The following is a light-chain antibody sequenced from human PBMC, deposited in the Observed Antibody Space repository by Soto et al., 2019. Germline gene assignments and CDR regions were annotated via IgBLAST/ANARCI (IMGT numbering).Light chain of an antibody. CDR1: QSVNSN. CDR2: GAS. V-gene: IGKV3-15*01. Sequence: EIVMTQSPATLSVSPGERATLSCRASQSVNSNLAWYQQKPGQAPRLLIYGASTRATGIPARFSGSGSGTEFTLTISSLQSEDFAVYYGQQYNNWPPVTFGGGTKVEIK. CDR3: QQYNNWPPVT. J-gene: IGKJ4*01.